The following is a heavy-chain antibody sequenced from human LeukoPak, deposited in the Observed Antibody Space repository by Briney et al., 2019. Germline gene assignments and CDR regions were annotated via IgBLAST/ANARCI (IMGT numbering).Heavy chain of an antibody. Sequence: GGSLRLSCAASGFTFSSYSMNWVRQAPGKGLEWVSYISSSSSTIYYADSVKGRFTISRDNAKNSLYLQMNSLRAEDTAVYYCARDRGYYYGSGSYYDYWGQGTLVTVSS. CDR2: ISSSSSTI. CDR3: ARDRGYYYGSGSYYDY. D-gene: IGHD3-10*01. V-gene: IGHV3-48*01. CDR1: GFTFSSYS. J-gene: IGHJ4*02.